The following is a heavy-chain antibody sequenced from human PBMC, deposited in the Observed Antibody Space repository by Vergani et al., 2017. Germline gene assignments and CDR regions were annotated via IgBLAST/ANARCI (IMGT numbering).Heavy chain of an antibody. CDR1: GGSISSGDYY. CDR3: ARGERPILYGMDV. J-gene: IGHJ6*02. V-gene: IGHV4-30-4*01. Sequence: QVQLQESGPGLVKPSQTLSLTCTVSGGSISSGDYYLSWIRQPPGKGLEWIGYIYYSGSTYYNPSLKSRVTIAVDTAKNQFSLKLSSVTAADTAVYYCARGERPILYGMDVWGQGTTVTVSS. CDR2: IYYSGST.